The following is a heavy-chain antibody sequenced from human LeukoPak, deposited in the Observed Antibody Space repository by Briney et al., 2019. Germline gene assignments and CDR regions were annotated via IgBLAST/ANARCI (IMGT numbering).Heavy chain of an antibody. CDR2: INPNSGGT. Sequence: ASVKVSCKASGYTFTGYYMHWVRQAPVQGLDWMGRINPNSGGTNYAQKFQGRVTMTRDTSISTAYMELSRLRSDDTAVYYCARDLKAMVLPNYWGQGTLVTVSS. V-gene: IGHV1-2*06. CDR1: GYTFTGYY. J-gene: IGHJ4*02. CDR3: ARDLKAMVLPNY. D-gene: IGHD5-18*01.